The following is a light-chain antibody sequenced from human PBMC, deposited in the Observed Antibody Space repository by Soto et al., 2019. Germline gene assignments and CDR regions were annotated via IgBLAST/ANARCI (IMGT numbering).Light chain of an antibody. J-gene: IGKJ1*01. CDR1: QSVSSSY. V-gene: IGKV3-20*01. CDR2: GAS. Sequence: EIVLTQSPGTLSLSPWERATLSCRASQSVSSSYLAWYQQKPGQAPRLLIYGASSRATGIPDRFSGSGSGTDFTLTISRLEPEDVAVYYCQQSVKSPWTFGQGTKVDI. CDR3: QQSVKSPWT.